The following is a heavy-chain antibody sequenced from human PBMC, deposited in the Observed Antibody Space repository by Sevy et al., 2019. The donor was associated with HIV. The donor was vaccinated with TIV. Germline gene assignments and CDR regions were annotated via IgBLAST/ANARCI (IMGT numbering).Heavy chain of an antibody. Sequence: SQTLSLTCAISGDSVSSSSAAWNWFRQSPSRGLEWLGRTYYRSKWYSDSEVSVKGRLTINPETSKNQFSLHLESVTPEETAVYFCARGDELNSYYYGMDVWGQGTTVTVSS. J-gene: IGHJ6*02. V-gene: IGHV6-1*01. D-gene: IGHD1-7*01. CDR1: GDSVSSSSAA. CDR2: TYYRSKWYS. CDR3: ARGDELNSYYYGMDV.